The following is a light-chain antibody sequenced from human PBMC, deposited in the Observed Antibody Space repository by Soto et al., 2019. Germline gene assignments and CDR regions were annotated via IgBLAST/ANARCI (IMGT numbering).Light chain of an antibody. J-gene: IGKJ1*01. CDR2: GAS. V-gene: IGKV3-20*01. Sequence: EVMLTQSPGTRSLSPGERATLSCRASQSIFSNYLAWYQQKSGQAPRLLIYGASNRATGIPDRFSGSGSGTDFTLTISRLEPEDFAVYYCQQYGTSPRTFGQGTKVEFK. CDR3: QQYGTSPRT. CDR1: QSIFSNY.